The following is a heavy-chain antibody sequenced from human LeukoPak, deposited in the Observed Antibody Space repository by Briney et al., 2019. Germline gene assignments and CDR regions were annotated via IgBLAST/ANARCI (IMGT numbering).Heavy chain of an antibody. V-gene: IGHV4-31*03. D-gene: IGHD2-2*01. CDR3: GRYCSSTSCYGYNWFDP. Sequence: SETLSLTCTVSGGSISSGGYYWSWIRQHPGKGLEWIGYIYYSGSTYYNPSLKSRVTISVDTSKNQFSLKLSSVTAADTAVYCCGRYCSSTSCYGYNWFDPWGQGTLVTVSS. CDR2: IYYSGST. J-gene: IGHJ5*02. CDR1: GGSISSGGYY.